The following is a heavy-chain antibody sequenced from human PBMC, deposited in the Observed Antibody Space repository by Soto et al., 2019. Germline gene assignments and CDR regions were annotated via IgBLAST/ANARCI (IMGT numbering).Heavy chain of an antibody. D-gene: IGHD2-21*02. CDR2: IYPGDSDT. CDR3: ARQTFCGGDCYSNSFDP. CDR1: GYSCTSYW. J-gene: IGHJ5*02. V-gene: IGHV5-51*01. Sequence: DSLKISCKGSGYSCTSYWSGWVRQMPGKCLEWMGIIYPGDSDTRYSPSFQGQVTISADKSISTAYLQWSSLKASDTAMYYCARQTFCGGDCYSNSFDPRGQGTLVTGS.